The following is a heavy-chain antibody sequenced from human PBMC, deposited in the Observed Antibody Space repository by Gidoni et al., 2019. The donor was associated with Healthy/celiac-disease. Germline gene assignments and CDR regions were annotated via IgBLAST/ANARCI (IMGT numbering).Heavy chain of an antibody. J-gene: IGHJ3*02. CDR1: VFTFSSYA. CDR2: ISGSGGST. Sequence: EVQLLESGGGLVQPGGSLRLTCAASVFTFSSYAMGWVRPAPGKGLEWVSAISGSGGSTYYADSVKGRFTISRDNSKNTLYLQMNSLRAEDTAVYYCAKDRGGNAFDIWGQGTMVTVSS. V-gene: IGHV3-23*01. D-gene: IGHD1-26*01. CDR3: AKDRGGNAFDI.